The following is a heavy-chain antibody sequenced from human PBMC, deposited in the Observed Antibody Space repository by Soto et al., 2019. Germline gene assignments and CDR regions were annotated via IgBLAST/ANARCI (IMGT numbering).Heavy chain of an antibody. CDR1: GGSFSGYY. D-gene: IGHD2-21*01. CDR2: INHSGST. J-gene: IGHJ3*02. Sequence: SETLSLTCAVYGGSFSGYYWSWIRQPPGKGLEWIGEINHSGSTNYNPSLKSRVTISVDTSKNQFSLMLSSVTAADTAVYYCARGDRVVGMAYAYSYAFDIWGQGTMVTVSS. V-gene: IGHV4-34*01. CDR3: ARGDRVVGMAYAYSYAFDI.